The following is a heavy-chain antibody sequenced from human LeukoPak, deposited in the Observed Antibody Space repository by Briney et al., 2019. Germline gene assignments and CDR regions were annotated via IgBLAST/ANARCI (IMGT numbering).Heavy chain of an antibody. CDR2: IYYSGST. CDR1: GGSISSYY. V-gene: IGHV4-59*01. Sequence: SETLSLTCTVSGGSISSYYWSWIRQPPGKGLEWIGYIYYSGSTNYNPSLKSRVTISVDTSKNQFSLKLSSVTAADTAVYYCARGYDSSGYYHRLFDYWGQGTLVTVSS. D-gene: IGHD3-22*01. J-gene: IGHJ4*02. CDR3: ARGYDSSGYYHRLFDY.